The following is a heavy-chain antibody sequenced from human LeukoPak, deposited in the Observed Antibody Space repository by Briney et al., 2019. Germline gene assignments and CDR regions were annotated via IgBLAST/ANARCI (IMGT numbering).Heavy chain of an antibody. V-gene: IGHV4-59*08. CDR3: ARGGVEYDILTGYYNFDY. Sequence: SETLSLTCTVSGGSISSYYWSWIRQPPGKGLEWIGYIYYSGSTNYNPSLKSRVTISVDTSKNQFSLKLSSVTAADTAVYYCARGGVEYDILTGYYNFDYWGQGTLVTVSS. J-gene: IGHJ4*02. D-gene: IGHD3-9*01. CDR1: GGSISSYY. CDR2: IYYSGST.